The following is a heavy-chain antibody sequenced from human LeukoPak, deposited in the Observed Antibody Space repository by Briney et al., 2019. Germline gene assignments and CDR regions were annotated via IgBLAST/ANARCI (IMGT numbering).Heavy chain of an antibody. CDR2: IYHSGST. CDR1: GSSISSGGYS. V-gene: IGHV4-30-2*01. J-gene: IGHJ4*02. Sequence: TLSLTCAVSGSSISSGGYSWSWIRQPPGKGLEWIGYIYHSGSTCYNPSLKSRVTISVDRSKNQFSLKLSSVTAADTAVYYCARAGEYYYGSGSYQAGPFDYWGQGTLVTVSS. D-gene: IGHD3-10*01. CDR3: ARAGEYYYGSGSYQAGPFDY.